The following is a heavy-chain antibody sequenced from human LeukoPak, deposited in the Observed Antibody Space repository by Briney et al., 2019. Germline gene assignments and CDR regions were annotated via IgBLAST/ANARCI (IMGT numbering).Heavy chain of an antibody. CDR1: GGSISSNH. CDR3: ARHGGSWTFDY. D-gene: IGHD1-26*01. V-gene: IGHV4-59*08. J-gene: IGHJ4*02. Sequence: SETLSLTCTVSGGSISSNHWSRIRQSPGKGLEWIAYISYSGSTNYNPSLKSRVTMSVDTSKNQFSLKVSSVTAADTAVYYCARHGGSWTFDYWGQGTLVTVSS. CDR2: ISYSGST.